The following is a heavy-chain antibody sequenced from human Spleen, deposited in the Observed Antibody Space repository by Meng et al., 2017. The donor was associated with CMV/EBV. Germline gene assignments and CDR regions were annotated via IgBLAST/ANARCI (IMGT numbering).Heavy chain of an antibody. CDR1: GYPFISYG. J-gene: IGHJ4*02. V-gene: IGHV1-18*01. D-gene: IGHD4-23*01. CDR3: ARDGGNMGDDY. Sequence: SCETSGYPFISYGISWVRQAPGKGLEWMGWISGYNGRTNYAQSFQGRLTLTTDTSTSTAYMELSSLRSDDTAVYYCARDGGNMGDDYWGQGTLVTVSS. CDR2: ISGYNGRT.